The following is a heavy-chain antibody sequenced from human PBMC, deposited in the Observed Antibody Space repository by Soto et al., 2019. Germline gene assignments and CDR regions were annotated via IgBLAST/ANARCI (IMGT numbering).Heavy chain of an antibody. Sequence: PGGSLRLSCAASGFTFSSYAMHWVRQAPGKGLEWVAVISYDGSNKYYADNVKGRFTISRDNSKNKLNQQMNSLRAEDTALYYCARDRSSSWYENYYGMDVWGQGTTVTVS. D-gene: IGHD6-13*01. V-gene: IGHV3-30-3*01. CDR1: GFTFSSYA. CDR3: ARDRSSSWYENYYGMDV. CDR2: ISYDGSNK. J-gene: IGHJ6*02.